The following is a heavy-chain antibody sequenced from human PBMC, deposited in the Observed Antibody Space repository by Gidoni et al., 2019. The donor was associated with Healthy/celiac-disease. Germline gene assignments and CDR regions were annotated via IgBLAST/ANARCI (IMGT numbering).Heavy chain of an antibody. CDR3: ARGGYSGYANFDY. D-gene: IGHD5-12*01. J-gene: IGHJ4*02. CDR2: INHRGST. V-gene: IGHV4-34*01. Sequence: GLEWIGEINHRGSTNYNPSLKSRVTISVDTSKNQFSLKLSSVTAADTAVYYCARGGYSGYANFDYWGQGTLVTVSS.